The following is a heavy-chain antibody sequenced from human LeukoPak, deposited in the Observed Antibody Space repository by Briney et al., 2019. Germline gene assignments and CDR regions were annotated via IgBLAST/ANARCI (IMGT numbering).Heavy chain of an antibody. CDR3: ARGRGYSYAVFDY. Sequence: WGSLRLSCAASGFTFSSYGMHWVRQAPGKGLEYVSTISGDGDRTYYANSVKDRFTISRDNSKNTLYLQMGSLRAEDMAVYYCARGRGYSYAVFDYWGQGTLVTVSS. CDR1: GFTFSSYG. V-gene: IGHV3-64*01. J-gene: IGHJ4*02. D-gene: IGHD5-18*01. CDR2: ISGDGDRT.